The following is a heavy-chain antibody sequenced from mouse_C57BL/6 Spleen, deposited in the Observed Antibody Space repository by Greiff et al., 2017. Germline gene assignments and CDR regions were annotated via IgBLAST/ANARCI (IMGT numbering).Heavy chain of an antibody. CDR2: IDPSDSYT. D-gene: IGHD2-5*01. Sequence: QVQLQQPGAELVMPGASVKLSCKASGYTFTSYWMHWVKQRPGQGLEWIGEIDPSDSYTNYNQKFKGKSTLTVDKFSSTAYMQLSSLTSEDSAVYYCARKGYYSNFMDYWGQGTSVTVSS. CDR1: GYTFTSYW. CDR3: ARKGYYSNFMDY. V-gene: IGHV1-69*01. J-gene: IGHJ4*01.